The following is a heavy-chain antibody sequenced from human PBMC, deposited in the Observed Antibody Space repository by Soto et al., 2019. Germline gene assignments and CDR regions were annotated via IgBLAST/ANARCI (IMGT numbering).Heavy chain of an antibody. CDR1: GGTFSSYA. CDR2: IIPIFGTA. V-gene: IGHV1-69*06. D-gene: IGHD3-22*01. Sequence: ASVKVSCKASGGTFSSYAISWVRQAPGQGLEWMGGIIPIFGTANYAQKFQGRVTITADKSTSTAYMELSSLRSEDTAVYYCARERDYYDSSGYYYALDYWGQGTLVTVSS. CDR3: ARERDYYDSSGYYYALDY. J-gene: IGHJ4*02.